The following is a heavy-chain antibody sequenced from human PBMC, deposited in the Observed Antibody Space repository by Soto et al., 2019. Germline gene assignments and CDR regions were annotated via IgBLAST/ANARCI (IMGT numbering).Heavy chain of an antibody. D-gene: IGHD2-2*01. Sequence: GASVKVCCKASGGTFSSYAISWVRQAPGQGLEWMGGIIPIFGTANYAQKFQGRVTITADESTSTAYMELSSLRSEDTAVYYCARVYIVLVPAAMPGWFYPWGQGTLVTVSS. V-gene: IGHV1-69*13. CDR2: IIPIFGTA. CDR1: GGTFSSYA. CDR3: ARVYIVLVPAAMPGWFYP. J-gene: IGHJ5*02.